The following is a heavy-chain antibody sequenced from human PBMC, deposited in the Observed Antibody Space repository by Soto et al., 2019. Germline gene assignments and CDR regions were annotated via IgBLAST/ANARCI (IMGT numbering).Heavy chain of an antibody. CDR1: GYTFTSYD. Sequence: QVQLVQSGAEVKKPGASVKVSCKASGYTFTSYDINWVRQATGQGLEWMGWMNPNSGNTGHAQKFPGSVTTARNTSISTVYMALSSLRSEDTAVYYCAIGQYSNTWHYAFDYWGQGTLVTVSS. CDR2: MNPNSGNT. D-gene: IGHD2-2*01. CDR3: AIGQYSNTWHYAFDY. J-gene: IGHJ4*02. V-gene: IGHV1-8*02.